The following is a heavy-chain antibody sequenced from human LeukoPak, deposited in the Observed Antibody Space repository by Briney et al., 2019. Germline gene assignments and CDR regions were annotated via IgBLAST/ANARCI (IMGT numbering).Heavy chain of an antibody. CDR2: ISGDGGST. D-gene: IGHD2-15*01. Sequence: GVSLRLSCAASGFTFDDYAMHWVRQAPGKGLEWVSLISGDGGSTYYADSVRGRFTISRDNSKNSLYLQMDSLRTDDTAFYYCAKEIDTLGTNAFDIWGQGTMVTVSS. CDR1: GFTFDDYA. V-gene: IGHV3-43*02. J-gene: IGHJ3*02. CDR3: AKEIDTLGTNAFDI.